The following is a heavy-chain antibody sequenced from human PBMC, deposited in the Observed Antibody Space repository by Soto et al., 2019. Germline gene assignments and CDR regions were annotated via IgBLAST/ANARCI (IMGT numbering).Heavy chain of an antibody. Sequence: GGSLRLSCAASGFTFSSYAMSWVRQAPGKGLEWVSAISGSGGSTYYADSVKGRFTISRDNSENTLYLQMNSLRAEDTAVYYCAKAPLLTGTTVGYFDYWGQGTLVTVSS. J-gene: IGHJ4*02. CDR1: GFTFSSYA. CDR2: ISGSGGST. CDR3: AKAPLLTGTTVGYFDY. V-gene: IGHV3-23*01. D-gene: IGHD1-20*01.